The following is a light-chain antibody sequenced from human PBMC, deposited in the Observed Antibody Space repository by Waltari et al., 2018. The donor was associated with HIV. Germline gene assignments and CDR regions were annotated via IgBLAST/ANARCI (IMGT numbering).Light chain of an antibody. J-gene: IGLJ1*01. V-gene: IGLV1-47*01. CDR1: SSNIGNDY. CDR2: KNI. Sequence: QSVLTQPPSASGTTGQRVTISCSGRSSNIGNDYVYWYQQLPGTTPKLLICKNIQRPSGVPDRFAGSKSGTSAYLAISGLRSEDEADYYCVGWDASLSAYVFGAGTKVTVL. CDR3: VGWDASLSAYV.